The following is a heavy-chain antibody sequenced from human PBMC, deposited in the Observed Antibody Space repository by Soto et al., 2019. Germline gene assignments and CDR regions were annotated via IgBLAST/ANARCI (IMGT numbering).Heavy chain of an antibody. CDR1: GGSISSYY. J-gene: IGHJ4*02. Sequence: QVQLQESGPGLVKPSETLSLTCTVSGGSISSYYWSWIRQPPGKGLEWIGYIYYSGSTNYNPSLKSLVTISVDTSKHQFSLKLSSVTAADTVVYYCARDPSGDGYNPFDYWGQGTLVTVSS. D-gene: IGHD5-12*01. V-gene: IGHV4-59*01. CDR2: IYYSGST. CDR3: ARDPSGDGYNPFDY.